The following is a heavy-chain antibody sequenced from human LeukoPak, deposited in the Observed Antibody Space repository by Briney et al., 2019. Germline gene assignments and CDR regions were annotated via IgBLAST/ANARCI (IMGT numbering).Heavy chain of an antibody. J-gene: IGHJ4*02. Sequence: PGGSLRLSCAASGFTFSSYSMNWVRQAPGKGLEWVSSISSSSSYIYYADSVKGRFTISRDNAKNSLYLQMNSLRAEDTAVYYCAAYCSSTSCLNAPVDYWGQGTLVTVSS. D-gene: IGHD2-2*01. CDR3: AAYCSSTSCLNAPVDY. V-gene: IGHV3-21*01. CDR1: GFTFSSYS. CDR2: ISSSSSYI.